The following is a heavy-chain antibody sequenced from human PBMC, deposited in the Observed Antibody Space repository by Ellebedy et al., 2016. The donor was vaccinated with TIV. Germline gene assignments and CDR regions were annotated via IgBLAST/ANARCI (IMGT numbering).Heavy chain of an antibody. V-gene: IGHV3-48*02. CDR2: ISKSSASI. CDR3: AGNAYGDSPLDAFDI. CDR1: GFTFSTYS. D-gene: IGHD4-17*01. J-gene: IGHJ3*02. Sequence: GESLKISCAASGFTFSTYSMNWVRQRPGKGLEWVSYISKSSASIYYADSVKGRFTISRDNANNSLALQMNSLRDDDTALYFCAGNAYGDSPLDAFDIWGQGTMVTVSS.